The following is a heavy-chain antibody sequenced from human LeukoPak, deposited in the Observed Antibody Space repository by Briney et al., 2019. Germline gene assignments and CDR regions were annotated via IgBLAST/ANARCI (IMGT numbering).Heavy chain of an antibody. V-gene: IGHV3-21*01. Sequence: GGSLRLSCAASGFTFSSYSMNWVRQAPGKGLEWVSSIRSSSSYIYYADSVKGRFTLSRDNANNSLYLQMNRLRAEDTAVYYCARGEGTLTTSPFDSWGQGTLVTVSS. CDR3: ARGEGTLTTSPFDS. J-gene: IGHJ4*02. D-gene: IGHD4-17*01. CDR1: GFTFSSYS. CDR2: IRSSSSYI.